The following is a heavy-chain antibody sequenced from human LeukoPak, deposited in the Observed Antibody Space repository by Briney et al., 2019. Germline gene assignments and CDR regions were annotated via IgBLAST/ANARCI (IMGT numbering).Heavy chain of an antibody. D-gene: IGHD6-13*01. CDR1: GGPIDRHY. CDR2: VFYPGST. V-gene: IGHV4-59*11. Sequence: SETLSLTCTVSGGPIDRHYWSWIRQPPGKGLEWIGYVFYPGSTNYNPSLKSRVTMSLDTARDQLSLRLTSVTAADTAIYYCASRPAGSTWYGVFDYWSQGTLVTVSS. CDR3: ASRPAGSTWYGVFDY. J-gene: IGHJ4*02.